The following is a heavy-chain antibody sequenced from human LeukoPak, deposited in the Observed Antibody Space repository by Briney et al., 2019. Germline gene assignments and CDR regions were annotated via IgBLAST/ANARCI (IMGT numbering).Heavy chain of an antibody. CDR1: GYTFSGNY. V-gene: IGHV1-2*02. Sequence: ASVKVSCKASGYTFSGNYIHWVRQAPGQGLQWMGWNIPKSGVTNYAQKFQGRVTMTRDTSISTAYMELSRLRSDDTAVYYCARDATYDLLTGYFDYWGQGTLVTVSS. CDR2: NIPKSGVT. CDR3: ARDATYDLLTGYFDY. J-gene: IGHJ4*02. D-gene: IGHD3-9*01.